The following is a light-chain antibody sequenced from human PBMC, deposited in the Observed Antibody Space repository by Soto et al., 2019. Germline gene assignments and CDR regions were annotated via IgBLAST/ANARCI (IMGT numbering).Light chain of an antibody. CDR3: QQYNNWPWT. V-gene: IGKV3-15*01. CDR2: ITS. CDR1: QSVNYT. Sequence: KVLKQSPSTLSVSPGKRATLSCRASQSVNYTLAWYQQKPGHAPRLLIYITSAPATGIPSRFSGSGSGTEFTLTISSLQSEDFEVYYCQQYNNWPWTFGGGTKVDI. J-gene: IGKJ4*02.